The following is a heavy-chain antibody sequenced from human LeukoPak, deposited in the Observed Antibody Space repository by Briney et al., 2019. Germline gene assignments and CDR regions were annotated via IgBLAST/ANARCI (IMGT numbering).Heavy chain of an antibody. CDR3: ARDGCSGTSCYGNWFDP. CDR1: GGSINNYY. Sequence: SETLSLTCTVSGGSINNYYWSWIRQPAGKGLEWIGRIYTSGRTNYTPSLKSRVTMSVDPSKNQFSLRLSSVPAADTAVYYCARDGCSGTSCYGNWFDPWGQGTLVTVSS. V-gene: IGHV4-4*07. D-gene: IGHD2-2*01. CDR2: IYTSGRT. J-gene: IGHJ5*02.